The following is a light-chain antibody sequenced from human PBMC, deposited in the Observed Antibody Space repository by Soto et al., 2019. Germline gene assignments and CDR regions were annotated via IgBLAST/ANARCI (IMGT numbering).Light chain of an antibody. CDR2: SNN. CDR1: SSNIGSNT. J-gene: IGLJ3*02. V-gene: IGLV1-44*01. Sequence: QTVVTQPPSASGTPGQRVTISCSGSSSNIGSNTVNWYQQLPGTAPKLLIYSNNQRLSGVPDRFSGSKSGTSASLAISGLQSEDEADYYCAAWDDSLNGWVFGGGTKLTVL. CDR3: AAWDDSLNGWV.